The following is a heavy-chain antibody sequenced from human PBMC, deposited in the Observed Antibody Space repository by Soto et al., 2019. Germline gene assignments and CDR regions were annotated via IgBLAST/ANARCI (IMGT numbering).Heavy chain of an antibody. CDR3: ARAASGSYRDAFDI. CDR1: GFTLSTYS. D-gene: IGHD3-10*01. CDR2: FSGSGYYI. V-gene: IGHV3-21*01. Sequence: GGSLRLSCVASGFTLSTYSMNWVRQAPGKGLEWVSAFSGSGYYIYYADSLKGRFTISRDNAKNSLYLHMNSLRAEDTAVYYCARAASGSYRDAFDIWGQGTMVPVSS. J-gene: IGHJ3*02.